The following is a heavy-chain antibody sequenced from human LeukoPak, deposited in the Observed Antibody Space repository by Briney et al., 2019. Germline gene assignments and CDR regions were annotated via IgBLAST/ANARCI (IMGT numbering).Heavy chain of an antibody. V-gene: IGHV3-30*04. CDR2: IPHDGGNK. CDR1: GLSLSKSH. J-gene: IGHJ3*02. CDR3: AREAYSSGRAGTFDI. D-gene: IGHD6-19*01. Sequence: GGSLRLSCVGSGLSLSKSHMHWLRQAPGKRLEWVALIPHDGGNKQYGDSAKGRFTVSRENSKNTVDLNMDSLTVDDTAIYYCAREAYSSGRAGTFDIWGQGTMVTVSS.